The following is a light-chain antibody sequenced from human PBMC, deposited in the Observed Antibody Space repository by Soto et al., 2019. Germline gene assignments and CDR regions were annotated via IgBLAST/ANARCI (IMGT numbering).Light chain of an antibody. Sequence: DIQMTQSPSTLSASVGDRVTITCRASQSISSWLAWYQQKPGKAPKLLIYDASSLESGVPSRFSGSGSGTEFTLTISSLQPDDFATYYCQQYNSEGTFGKGTKV. J-gene: IGKJ1*01. CDR1: QSISSW. CDR2: DAS. V-gene: IGKV1-5*01. CDR3: QQYNSEGT.